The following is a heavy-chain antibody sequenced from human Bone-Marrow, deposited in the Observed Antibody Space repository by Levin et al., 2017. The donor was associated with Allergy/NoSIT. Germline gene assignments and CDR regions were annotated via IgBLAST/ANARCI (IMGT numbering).Heavy chain of an antibody. CDR3: ARAGGDYSNYAWFDP. V-gene: IGHV1-69*13. D-gene: IGHD4-11*01. CDR2: IIPIFGTA. Sequence: VASVKVSCKASGGTFSSYAISWVRQAPGQGLEWMGGIIPIFGTANYAQKFQGRVTITADESTSTAYMELSSLRSEDTAVYYCARAGGDYSNYAWFDPWGQGTLVTVSS. J-gene: IGHJ5*02. CDR1: GGTFSSYA.